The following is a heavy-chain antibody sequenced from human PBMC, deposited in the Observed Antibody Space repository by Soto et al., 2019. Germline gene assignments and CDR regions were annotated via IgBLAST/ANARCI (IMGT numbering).Heavy chain of an antibody. V-gene: IGHV3-48*02. CDR3: ARDANWNPDY. CDR2: IRSTGSPI. Sequence: EVHLVEFGGGLVQPGGSLRLSCAASGYSFSSYGMNWVRQAPGKGLEWLSFIRSTGSPIYYADSVKGRFTISRDNAKSSLYLQMDSLRDEDTAVYYCARDANWNPDYWGQGTLVTVSS. D-gene: IGHD1-1*01. J-gene: IGHJ4*02. CDR1: GYSFSSYG.